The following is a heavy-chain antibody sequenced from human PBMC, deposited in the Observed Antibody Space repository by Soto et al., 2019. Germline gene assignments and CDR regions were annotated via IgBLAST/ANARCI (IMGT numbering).Heavy chain of an antibody. CDR1: GGSISSGGYY. Sequence: QVELQESGPGLVKPSQTLSLTCTVSGGSISSGGYYWSWIRHHPGKGLEWIGYIYDGGSTYYNPSLMRRVTISVDTSKNQFSLKLSSVTAADTAVYYCASQATGWYPDYWGQGTLVTVSS. D-gene: IGHD6-19*01. CDR3: ASQATGWYPDY. CDR2: IYDGGST. V-gene: IGHV4-31*03. J-gene: IGHJ4*02.